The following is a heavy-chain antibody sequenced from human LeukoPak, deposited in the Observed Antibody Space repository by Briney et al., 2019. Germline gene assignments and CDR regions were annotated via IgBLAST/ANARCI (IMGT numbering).Heavy chain of an antibody. D-gene: IGHD3-9*01. V-gene: IGHV1-18*01. Sequence: ASVKVSCKASGYTFTSYGISWVRQAPGQGLEWMGWISAYNGNTNYAQKLQGRVTMTTDTSTSTAYMELRSLRSDDTAVYHCARDPDKSYYDILTGYYRSHYYYYYGMDVWGQGTTVTVSS. CDR1: GYTFTSYG. CDR2: ISAYNGNT. J-gene: IGHJ6*02. CDR3: ARDPDKSYYDILTGYYRSHYYYYYGMDV.